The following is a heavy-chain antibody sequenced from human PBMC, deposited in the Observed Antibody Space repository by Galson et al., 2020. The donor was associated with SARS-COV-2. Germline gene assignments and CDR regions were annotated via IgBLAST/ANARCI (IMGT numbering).Heavy chain of an antibody. CDR3: ARDSRLRLGELSFPPVYYFDY. J-gene: IGHJ4*02. D-gene: IGHD3-16*02. Sequence: GESLKISCKASGYTFTSYYMHWVRQAPGQGLEWMGIINPSGGSTSYAQKFQGRVTMTRDTSTSTVYMELSSLRSEDTAVYYCARDSRLRLGELSFPPVYYFDYWGQGTLVTVSS. CDR1: GYTFTSYY. V-gene: IGHV1-46*01. CDR2: INPSGGST.